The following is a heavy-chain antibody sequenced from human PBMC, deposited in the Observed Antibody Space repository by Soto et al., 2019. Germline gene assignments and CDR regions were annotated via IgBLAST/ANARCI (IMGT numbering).Heavy chain of an antibody. D-gene: IGHD3-3*01. CDR3: ARHYATIFGVVNTYYYYYMDV. V-gene: IGHV5-51*01. J-gene: IGHJ6*03. Sequence: PGESLKISCKGSGYSFTSYWIGWVRQMPGKGLEWMGIIYPGDSDTRYSPSFQGQVTISADKSISTAYLQWSSLKASDTAMYYCARHYATIFGVVNTYYYYYMDVWGKGTTVTVSS. CDR1: GYSFTSYW. CDR2: IYPGDSDT.